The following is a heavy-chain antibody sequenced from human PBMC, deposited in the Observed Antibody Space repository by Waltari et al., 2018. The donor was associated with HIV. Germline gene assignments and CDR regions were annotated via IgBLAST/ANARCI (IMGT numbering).Heavy chain of an antibody. CDR3: VALRTVTGTIDK. CDR1: TGYITPSYY. J-gene: IGHJ4*02. D-gene: IGHD6-19*01. V-gene: IGHV4-39*05. Sequence: QLQLQESGPALVKPSETPSLTCTVSTGYITPSYYWGWVRQFPGTGLEWIGSIYSNGVSHYAPSLKSRVALSVDMSKNQFSLTLTAVTAADTSRYFCVALRTVTGTIDKWGQGTLVTVS. CDR2: IYSNGVS.